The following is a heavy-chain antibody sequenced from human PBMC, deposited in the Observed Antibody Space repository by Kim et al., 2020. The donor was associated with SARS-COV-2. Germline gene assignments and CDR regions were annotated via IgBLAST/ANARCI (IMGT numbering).Heavy chain of an antibody. V-gene: IGHV3-33*01. J-gene: IGHJ4*02. CDR3: ARDRALTYYYDSSGYYLDY. D-gene: IGHD3-22*01. CDR1: GFTFSSYG. CDR2: IWYDGSNK. Sequence: GGSLRLSCAASGFTFSSYGMHWVRQAPGKGLEWVAVIWYDGSNKYYADSVKGRFTISRDNSKNTLYLQMNSLRAEDTAVYYCARDRALTYYYDSSGYYLDYWGQGTLVTVSS.